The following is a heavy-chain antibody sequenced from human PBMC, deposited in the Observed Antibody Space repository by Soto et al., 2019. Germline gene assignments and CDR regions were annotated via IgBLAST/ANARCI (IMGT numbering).Heavy chain of an antibody. V-gene: IGHV1-2*02. CDR3: ARGNYYDSSGYYYYYGMDV. CDR2: INPNSGGT. D-gene: IGHD3-22*01. CDR1: GYTFTGYY. J-gene: IGHJ6*02. Sequence: QVQLVQSGAEVKKPGASVKFSCKAPGYTFTGYYLHWWHQAPGKGLECMGWINPNSGGTNYAQKFQGRVTMTRDTSISTAYMELSRLRSDDTAVYYCARGNYYDSSGYYYYYGMDVWGQGTTVTVSS.